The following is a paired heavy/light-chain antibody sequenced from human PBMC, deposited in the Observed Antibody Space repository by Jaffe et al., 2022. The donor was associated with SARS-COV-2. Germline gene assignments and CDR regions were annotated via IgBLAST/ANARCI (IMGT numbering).Heavy chain of an antibody. CDR1: GFTFSSYE. J-gene: IGHJ6*02. CDR3: ARGALEQWLVRYYYGMDV. D-gene: IGHD6-19*01. V-gene: IGHV3-48*03. CDR2: ISSSGSTI. Sequence: EVQLVESGGGLVQPGGSLRLSCAASGFTFSSYEMNWVRQAPGKGLEWVSYISSSGSTIYYADSVKGRFTISRDNAKNSLYLQMNSLRAEDTAVYYCARGALEQWLVRYYYGMDVWGQGTTVTVSS.
Light chain of an antibody. CDR2: LGS. CDR3: MQALQTPPWT. V-gene: IGKV2-28*01. Sequence: DIVMTQSPLSLPVTPGEPASISCRSSQSLLHSNGYNYLDWYLQKPGQSPQLLIYLGSNRASGVPDRFSGSGSGTDFTLKISRVEAEDVGVYYCMQALQTPPWTFGQGTKVEIK. CDR1: QSLLHSNGYNY. J-gene: IGKJ1*01.